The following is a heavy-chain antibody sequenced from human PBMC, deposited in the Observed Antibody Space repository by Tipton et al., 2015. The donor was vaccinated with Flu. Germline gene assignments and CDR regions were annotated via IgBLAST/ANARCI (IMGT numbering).Heavy chain of an antibody. J-gene: IGHJ4*02. CDR3: ARDGRGWFGESPFDY. CDR1: GGSISSYY. D-gene: IGHD3-10*01. V-gene: IGHV4-4*07. CDR2: IYTSGST. Sequence: TLSLTCTVSGGSISSYYWSWIRQPAGKGLEWIGRIYTSGSTNYNPSLKSRVTMSVDTSRNQFSLKLSSVTAADTAVYYCARDGRGWFGESPFDYWGQGTLVTVSS.